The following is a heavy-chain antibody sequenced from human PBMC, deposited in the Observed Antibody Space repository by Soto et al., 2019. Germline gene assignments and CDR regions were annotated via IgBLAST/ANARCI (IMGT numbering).Heavy chain of an antibody. CDR2: RYYSGST. Sequence: SETLSLTCTVSCGSISTYYWSWIRQPPGKGLEWIGLRYYSGSTNYNPPLKSRVTISVDTSKNQFSLKLSSVTAADTAVYYCAREFDSWGQGILVTVS. J-gene: IGHJ4*02. V-gene: IGHV4-59*01. CDR1: CGSISTYY. CDR3: AREFDS.